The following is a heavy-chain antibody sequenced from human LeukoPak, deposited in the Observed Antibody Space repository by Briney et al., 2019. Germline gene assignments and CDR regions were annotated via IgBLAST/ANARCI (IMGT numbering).Heavy chain of an antibody. V-gene: IGHV4-59*01. D-gene: IGHD2-15*01. CDR2: IYYSGST. J-gene: IGHJ4*02. Sequence: PSETLSLTCTVSGGSISSYYWSWIRQPPGKGLEWIGYIYYSGSTNYNASLTNRVTISVDTSKNQFSLKLSSVTAADTAVYYCAREVGYCSGGSCYSYFDYRGQGTLVTVSS. CDR3: AREVGYCSGGSCYSYFDY. CDR1: GGSISSYY.